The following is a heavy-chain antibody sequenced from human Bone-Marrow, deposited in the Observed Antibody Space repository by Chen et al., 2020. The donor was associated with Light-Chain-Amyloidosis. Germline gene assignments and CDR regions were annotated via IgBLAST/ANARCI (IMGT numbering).Heavy chain of an antibody. D-gene: IGHD1-26*01. CDR1: GGSFSGYY. Sequence: QVQLQQWGAGLLKPSETLSLTCAVYGGSFSGYYWSWIRQPPGKGLEWIGEINHSGSTNYNQSLKSRLTISVDTSKKQLSRKLSSVTAADTAVYYCARGRGGGWGSYYDWGQGILVTVSS. CDR2: INHSGST. J-gene: IGHJ4*02. V-gene: IGHV4-34*01. CDR3: ARGRGGGWGSYYD.